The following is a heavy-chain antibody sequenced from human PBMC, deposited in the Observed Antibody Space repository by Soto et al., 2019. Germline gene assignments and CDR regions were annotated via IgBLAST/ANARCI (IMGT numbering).Heavy chain of an antibody. CDR1: GNTFTNFG. CDR2: ISAYTDDP. CDR3: ARVIPGAEAWFDP. Sequence: QGQLVQYGAEVKKPGASVKVSCTASGNTFTNFGVTWVRQAPGQGLEWMGWISAYTDDPNYAQKFQGRVTMTIDTSTGTAYLDLRSLTSDDTAVYYCARVIPGAEAWFDPWGQGTLVTVSS. D-gene: IGHD2-2*01. J-gene: IGHJ5*02. V-gene: IGHV1-18*01.